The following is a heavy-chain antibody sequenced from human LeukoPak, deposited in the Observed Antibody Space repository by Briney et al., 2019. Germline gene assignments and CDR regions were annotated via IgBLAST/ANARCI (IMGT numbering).Heavy chain of an antibody. CDR1: GFSISLYS. Sequence: GGSLRLSCTSSGFSISLYSMNWVRQAPGKGLEWVSCISSSGSDIYYADSVKGRFTISRDNAKNSLYLQMNSLRDEDTAVYYCAREADILTGYYRVTWFDPWGQGTLVTVSS. D-gene: IGHD3-9*01. J-gene: IGHJ5*02. V-gene: IGHV3-21*06. CDR2: ISSSGSDI. CDR3: AREADILTGYYRVTWFDP.